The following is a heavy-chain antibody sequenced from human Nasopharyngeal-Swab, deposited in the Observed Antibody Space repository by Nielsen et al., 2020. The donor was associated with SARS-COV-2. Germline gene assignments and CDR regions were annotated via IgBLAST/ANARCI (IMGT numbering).Heavy chain of an antibody. CDR2: IYYSGST. J-gene: IGHJ6*03. CDR1: GGSISSGDYY. CDR3: ARVYYYYYYMDV. V-gene: IGHV4-30-4*01. Sequence: LRLSCTVSGGSISSGDYYWSWIRQPPGKGLEWIGYIYYSGSTYYNPSLKSRVTISVDTSKDQFSLKLSSVTAADTAVYYCARVYYYYYYMDVWGKGTTVTVSS.